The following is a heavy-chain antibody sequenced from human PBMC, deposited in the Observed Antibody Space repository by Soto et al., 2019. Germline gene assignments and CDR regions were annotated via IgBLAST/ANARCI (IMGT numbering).Heavy chain of an antibody. CDR1: GFTFSNAW. CDR3: TTEVDYYDSSGYYRYYFDY. Sequence: GGSLRLSCAASGFTFSNAWMRWVRQAPGKGLEWVGRIKSKTDGGTTDYAAPVKGRFTISRDDSKNTLYLQMNSLKTEDTAVYYCTTEVDYYDSSGYYRYYFDYWGQGTLVTVSS. V-gene: IGHV3-15*01. J-gene: IGHJ4*02. CDR2: IKSKTDGGTT. D-gene: IGHD3-22*01.